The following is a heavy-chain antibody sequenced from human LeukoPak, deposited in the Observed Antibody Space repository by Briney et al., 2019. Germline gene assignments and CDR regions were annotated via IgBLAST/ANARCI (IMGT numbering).Heavy chain of an antibody. V-gene: IGHV3-21*04. CDR1: GFTFSSYS. CDR3: AKGASREQFWIQPARTYFDY. J-gene: IGHJ4*02. Sequence: GGSLRLSCAASGFTFSSYSMNWVRQAPGKGLEWVSSISSSSSYIYYADSVKGRFTISRDNAKNSLYLQMNSLRAEDTAVYYCAKGASREQFWIQPARTYFDYWGQGTLVTVSS. D-gene: IGHD5-18*01. CDR2: ISSSSSYI.